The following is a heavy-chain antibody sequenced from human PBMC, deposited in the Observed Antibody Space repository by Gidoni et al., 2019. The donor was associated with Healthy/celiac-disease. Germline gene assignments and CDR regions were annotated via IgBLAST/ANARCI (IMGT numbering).Heavy chain of an antibody. D-gene: IGHD6-13*01. V-gene: IGHV4-39*01. CDR2: IYYSGST. Sequence: IGSIYYSGSTYYNPSLKSRVTISVDTSKNQFSLKLSSVTAADTAVYYCARHEVIYGSSWSSPYYMDVWGKGTTVTVSS. J-gene: IGHJ6*03. CDR3: ARHEVIYGSSWSSPYYMDV.